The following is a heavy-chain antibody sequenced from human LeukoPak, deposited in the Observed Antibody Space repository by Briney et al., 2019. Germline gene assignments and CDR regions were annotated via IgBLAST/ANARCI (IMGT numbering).Heavy chain of an antibody. J-gene: IGHJ4*02. Sequence: SETLSLTCAVYGGSFSGYYWTWIRQPPGKGLEWIGEINHSGSTYYNPSLKSRVTISVDTSKNQFSLKLSSVTAADTAVYYCARRLHCSGGSCNFDYWGQGTLVTVSS. CDR3: ARRLHCSGGSCNFDY. V-gene: IGHV4-34*01. CDR2: INHSGST. D-gene: IGHD2-15*01. CDR1: GGSFSGYY.